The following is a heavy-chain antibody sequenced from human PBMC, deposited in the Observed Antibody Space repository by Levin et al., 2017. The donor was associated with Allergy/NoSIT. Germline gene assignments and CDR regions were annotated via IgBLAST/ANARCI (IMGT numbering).Heavy chain of an antibody. D-gene: IGHD3-22*01. Sequence: PAASVKVSCKASGYTFTGYYMHWVRQAPGQGLEWMGWINPNSGGTNYAQKFQGRVTMTRDTSISTAYMELSRLRSDDTAVYYCARAVHYYDSSDYRSPELDEYEYFQHWGQGTLVTVSS. J-gene: IGHJ1*01. V-gene: IGHV1-2*02. CDR2: INPNSGGT. CDR1: GYTFTGYY. CDR3: ARAVHYYDSSDYRSPELDEYEYFQH.